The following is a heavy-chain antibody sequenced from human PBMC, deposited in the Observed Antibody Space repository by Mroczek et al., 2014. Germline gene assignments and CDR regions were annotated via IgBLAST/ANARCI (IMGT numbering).Heavy chain of an antibody. J-gene: IGHJ4*02. CDR1: GYTFTSYY. CDR2: INPSGGST. D-gene: IGHD1-26*01. Sequence: QVQLVQSGAEVKKPGASVKVSCKASGYTFTSYYMHWVRQAPGQGLEWMGIINPSGGSTSYAQKFQGRVTMTRDTSTSTVYMELSSLRSEDTAVYYCARVEKRPTGIVGATPWDYWGQGTLVTVSS. V-gene: IGHV1-46*03. CDR3: ARVEKRPTGIVGATPWDY.